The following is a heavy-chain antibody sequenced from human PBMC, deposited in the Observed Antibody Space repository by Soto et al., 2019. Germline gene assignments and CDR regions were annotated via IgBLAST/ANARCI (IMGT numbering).Heavy chain of an antibody. J-gene: IGHJ5*02. Sequence: VGSLRLSCAASGVTVSSYSMNWVRQAPGKGLEWVSYISSSSSTIYYADSVKGRFTISRDNAKNSLYLQMNSLRAEDTAVYYCAREYCSSTSCLNWFDPWGQGTLVTVSS. CDR3: AREYCSSTSCLNWFDP. D-gene: IGHD2-2*01. V-gene: IGHV3-48*01. CDR2: ISSSSSTI. CDR1: GVTVSSYS.